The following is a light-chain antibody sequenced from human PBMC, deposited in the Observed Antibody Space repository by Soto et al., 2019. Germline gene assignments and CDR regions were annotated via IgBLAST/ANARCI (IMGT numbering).Light chain of an antibody. CDR2: VNS. CDR1: TSNICGGYD. J-gene: IGLJ1*01. Sequence: QSVLTQPPSVSGAPVKRVTISFTGRTSNICGGYDVHWYQQLPGTAPKVLIYVNSNRPSGVAYRFSGSKSGSSASLAITGPPAEDEDDYYCQSYDSSRSGNVVGNGTNVTVL. V-gene: IGLV1-40*01. CDR3: QSYDSSRSGNV.